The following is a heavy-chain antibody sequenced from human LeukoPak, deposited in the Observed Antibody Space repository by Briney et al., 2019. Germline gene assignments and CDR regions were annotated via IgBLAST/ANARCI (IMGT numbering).Heavy chain of an antibody. CDR1: GFTFSSHV. Sequence: GGSLRLSCAASGFTFSSHVMHWVRQAPGKGLEWAAFIRYDGSNTHYGDSVKGRFTISRDNSKSTLYLQMNSLRVEDTAVYYCAKGKDSGSVYDCSDYWGQGTLVTVSS. V-gene: IGHV3-30*02. CDR3: AKGKDSGSVYDCSDY. D-gene: IGHD5/OR15-5a*01. CDR2: IRYDGSNT. J-gene: IGHJ4*02.